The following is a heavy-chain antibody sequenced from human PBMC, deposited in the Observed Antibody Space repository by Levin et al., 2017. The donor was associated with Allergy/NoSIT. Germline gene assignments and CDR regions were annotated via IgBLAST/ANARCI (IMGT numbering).Heavy chain of an antibody. D-gene: IGHD5-24*01. CDR3: ARGGYSNFDY. CDR1: GFTFSSYT. V-gene: IGHV3-21*01. Sequence: GGSLRLSCAASGFTFSSYTMNWVRQAPGKGLEWVSSISSSSSYIYYADSAKGRFTISRDNAKNSLYLQMNSLRAEDTAVYYCARGGYSNFDYWGQGTLVTVSS. CDR2: ISSSSSYI. J-gene: IGHJ4*02.